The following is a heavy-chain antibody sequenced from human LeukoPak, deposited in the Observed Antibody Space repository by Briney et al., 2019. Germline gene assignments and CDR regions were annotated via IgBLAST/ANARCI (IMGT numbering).Heavy chain of an antibody. J-gene: IGHJ4*02. D-gene: IGHD2-2*01. CDR1: RDSISGYY. Sequence: PSETLSLTCTVSRDSISGYYWSWIRQPPGKGLEWIGEINHSGSTNYNPSLKSRVTISVDTSKNQFSLKLSSVTAADTAVYYCARRRGYCSSTSCPTDYWGQGTLVTVSS. CDR3: ARRRGYCSSTSCPTDY. CDR2: INHSGST. V-gene: IGHV4-34*01.